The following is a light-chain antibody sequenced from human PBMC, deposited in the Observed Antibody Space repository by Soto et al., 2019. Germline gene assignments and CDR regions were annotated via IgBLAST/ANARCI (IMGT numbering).Light chain of an antibody. CDR3: QVWESSSDSVV. CDR2: YDT. CDR1: NIGSKS. J-gene: IGLJ2*01. Sequence: SYELPQPPSVSVAPGKTARITCEGNNIGSKSVHWFQQRPGQARVQVIYYDTYRPSGIPERFSGSNSGNTATLTISRVEAGDEADYYGQVWESSSDSVVFGGGTKLTVL. V-gene: IGLV3-21*01.